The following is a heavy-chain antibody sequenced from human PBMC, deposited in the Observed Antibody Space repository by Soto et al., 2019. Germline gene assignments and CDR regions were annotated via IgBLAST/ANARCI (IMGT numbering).Heavy chain of an antibody. D-gene: IGHD5-12*01. CDR2: IYHSGST. CDR1: GGSISSGGYS. Sequence: QLQLQESGSGLVNPSQTLSLTCAVSGGSISSGGYSWSWIRQPPGKGLEWSGYIYHSGSTYYNPSLKSRATLAGDRSKNQFSLKLSYVTAADTAVYYCARGDIVATPARWGQGTLVTVSS. V-gene: IGHV4-30-2*01. CDR3: ARGDIVATPAR. J-gene: IGHJ4*01.